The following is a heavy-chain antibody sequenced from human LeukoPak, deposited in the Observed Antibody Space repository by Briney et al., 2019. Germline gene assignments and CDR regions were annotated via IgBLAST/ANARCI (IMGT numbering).Heavy chain of an antibody. V-gene: IGHV4-30-4*01. J-gene: IGHJ4*02. Sequence: SQTLSLTCTVSGGSISSGDYYWNWIRQPPGKGLKWIGYIYYSGSTYYNPSLKSRVTISVDTSKNQFSLKVNSLTAADTAVYYCAREPIGTHVDYWGRGTLVTVSS. CDR1: GGSISSGDYY. CDR2: IYYSGST. CDR3: AREPIGTHVDY. D-gene: IGHD1-7*01.